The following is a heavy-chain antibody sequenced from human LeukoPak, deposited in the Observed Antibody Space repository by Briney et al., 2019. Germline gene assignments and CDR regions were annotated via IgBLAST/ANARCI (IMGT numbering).Heavy chain of an antibody. CDR1: GFPFSSYW. Sequence: GGSLRLSCAASGFPFSSYWMSWVRQAPGKGLEWVANIKQDESEKYYVDSVKGRFTISRDNAKSSLYLQMNSLRAEDTAVCYCARDDRPSANSRDWFNPWGQGTPVIVSS. CDR3: ARDDRPSANSRDWFNP. V-gene: IGHV3-7*01. D-gene: IGHD2-2*01. CDR2: IKQDESEK. J-gene: IGHJ5*02.